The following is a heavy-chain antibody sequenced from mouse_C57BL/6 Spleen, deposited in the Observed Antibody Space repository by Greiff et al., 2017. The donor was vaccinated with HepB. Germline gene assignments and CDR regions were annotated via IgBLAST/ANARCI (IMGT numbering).Heavy chain of an antibody. V-gene: IGHV1-80*01. CDR1: GYAFSSYW. Sequence: QVQLQQSGAELVKPGASVKISCKASGYAFSSYWMNWVKQRPGKGLEWIGQIYPGDGDTNYNGKFKGKATLTADKSSSTAYMQLSSLTSEDSAVYFCARRGLRYAMDYWGQGTSVTVSS. CDR3: ARRGLRYAMDY. D-gene: IGHD2-4*01. J-gene: IGHJ4*01. CDR2: IYPGDGDT.